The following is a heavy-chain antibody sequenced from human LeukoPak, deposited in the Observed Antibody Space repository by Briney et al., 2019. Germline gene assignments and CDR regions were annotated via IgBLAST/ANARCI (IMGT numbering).Heavy chain of an antibody. Sequence: VQPGRSLRLSCAASGFIFSTYGMHWVRQAPGKGLEWISYISGSSSLIHQADSVKGRFTISRDNAKNLVSLQMSSLRDEDTAVYYCARGSEHLDNWFDPWGQGTLVTVSS. CDR3: ARGSEHLDNWFDP. D-gene: IGHD1-14*01. CDR1: GFIFSTYG. CDR2: ISGSSSLI. V-gene: IGHV3-48*02. J-gene: IGHJ5*02.